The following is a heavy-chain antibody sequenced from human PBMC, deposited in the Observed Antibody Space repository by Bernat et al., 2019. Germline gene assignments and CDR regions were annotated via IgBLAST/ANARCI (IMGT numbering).Heavy chain of an antibody. CDR2: IIPILGIA. D-gene: IGHD5-24*01. Sequence: QVQLVQSGAEVKKPGSSVKVSCKASGGTFSSYTISWVQQAPGQGLEWMGGIIPILGIANYAQKFPGRVTITADKSTSTAYMELSSLGSEDTAVYYCARSAGNVERATIWGQGTLVTVSS. J-gene: IGHJ4*03. CDR1: GGTFSSYT. V-gene: IGHV1-69*02. CDR3: ARSAGNVERATI.